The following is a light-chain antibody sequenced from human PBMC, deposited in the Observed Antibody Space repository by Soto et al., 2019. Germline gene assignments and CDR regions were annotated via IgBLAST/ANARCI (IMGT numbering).Light chain of an antibody. V-gene: IGKV1-27*01. J-gene: IGKJ1*01. CDR2: AAS. Sequence: DIPMTQSPSSLSASVGDSVTITCRASQGISHYLAWYQQTPGTVPKFLIYAASTLPFGVPSRFNGSGSGTDFTLTITSLQPEDVVTYYCQKYNSAPPMFSQGTKVEIK. CDR1: QGISHY. CDR3: QKYNSAPPM.